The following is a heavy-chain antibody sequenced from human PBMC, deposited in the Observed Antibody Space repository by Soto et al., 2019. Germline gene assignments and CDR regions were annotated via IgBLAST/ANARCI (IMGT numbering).Heavy chain of an antibody. Sequence: GGSLRLSCAASGFTFSSYGMHWVRQAPGKGLEWVAVIWYDGSNKYYADSVKGRFTISRDNSKNTLYLQMNSLRAEDTAVYYCARDPYYYDSSGYSTEDPDAFDIWGQGTMVTVSS. CDR2: IWYDGSNK. V-gene: IGHV3-33*01. D-gene: IGHD3-22*01. J-gene: IGHJ3*02. CDR3: ARDPYYYDSSGYSTEDPDAFDI. CDR1: GFTFSSYG.